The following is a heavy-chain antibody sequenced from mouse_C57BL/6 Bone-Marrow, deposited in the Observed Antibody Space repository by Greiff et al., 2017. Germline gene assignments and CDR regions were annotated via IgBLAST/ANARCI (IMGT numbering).Heavy chain of an antibody. CDR2: IWGVGST. Sequence: QVQLKESGPGLVAPSQSLSITCTVSGFSLTSYGVDWVRQSPGKGLEWLGVIWGVGSTNYNSALKSRLIISKDNSKSQVFLKMNSLQTDDTAMYYCASSYYGSSSWFAYWGQGTLVTVSA. V-gene: IGHV2-6*01. CDR1: GFSLTSYG. D-gene: IGHD1-1*01. J-gene: IGHJ3*01. CDR3: ASSYYGSSSWFAY.